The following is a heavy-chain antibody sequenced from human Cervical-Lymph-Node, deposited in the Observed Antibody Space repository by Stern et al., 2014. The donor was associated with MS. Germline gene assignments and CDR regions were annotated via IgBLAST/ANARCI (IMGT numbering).Heavy chain of an antibody. Sequence: EVQLVESGGGLVQPGGSLRLSCAASGFTFSSYSMNWVRQAPGKGLEWVSYISSSSSTIYYADSVKGRFTISRDNAKNSLYLQMNSLRDEDTAVYYCARDLPNEAARTPSFDYWGQGTLVTVSS. D-gene: IGHD6-6*01. CDR2: ISSSSSTI. CDR3: ARDLPNEAARTPSFDY. CDR1: GFTFSSYS. J-gene: IGHJ4*02. V-gene: IGHV3-48*02.